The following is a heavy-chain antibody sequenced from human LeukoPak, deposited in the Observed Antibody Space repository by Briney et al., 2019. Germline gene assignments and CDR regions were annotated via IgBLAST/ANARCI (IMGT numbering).Heavy chain of an antibody. D-gene: IGHD4/OR15-4a*01. Sequence: GGSLRLSCAASGFTFSSYSMNWVRQAPGKGLEWVSSISSSSSYIYYADSVKGRFTISRDNAKNSLYLQMNSVRAEDTAVYYCARDTDYESGDGGGVYWGQGTLVTVSS. J-gene: IGHJ4*02. CDR1: GFTFSSYS. V-gene: IGHV3-21*01. CDR2: ISSSSSYI. CDR3: ARDTDYESGDGGGVY.